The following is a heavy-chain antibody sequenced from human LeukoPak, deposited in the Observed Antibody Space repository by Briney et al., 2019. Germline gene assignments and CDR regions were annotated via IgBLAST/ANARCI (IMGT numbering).Heavy chain of an antibody. CDR1: GGSISSSSYY. V-gene: IGHV4-39*07. CDR2: IYYSGST. D-gene: IGHD6-13*01. CDR3: ASARSWYSAIDY. J-gene: IGHJ4*02. Sequence: PSETLSLTCTVSGGSISSSSYYWGWIRQPPGKGLEWIGSIYYSGSTYYNPSLKSRVTISVDTSKNQFSLKLSSVTAADTAVYYCASARSWYSAIDYWGQGTLVTVSS.